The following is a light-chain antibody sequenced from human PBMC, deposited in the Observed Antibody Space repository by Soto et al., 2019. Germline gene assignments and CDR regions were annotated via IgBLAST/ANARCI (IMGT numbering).Light chain of an antibody. Sequence: IQMTQSPSSLSASVGDRVTITCRASQGISSALAWYQQKPGKAPKLLIYDASTLESGVPSRFSGSRSGTEFTLTISSLQPDDFATYYCQQYNSYSWTFGQGTKVDIK. CDR2: DAS. CDR1: QGISSA. J-gene: IGKJ1*01. V-gene: IGKV1-13*02. CDR3: QQYNSYSWT.